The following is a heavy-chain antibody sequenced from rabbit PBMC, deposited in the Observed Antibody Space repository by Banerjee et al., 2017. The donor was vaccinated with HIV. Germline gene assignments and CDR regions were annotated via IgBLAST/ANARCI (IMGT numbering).Heavy chain of an antibody. J-gene: IGHJ4*01. Sequence: QSLEESGGDLVKPGASLTLTCTASGFSFSSSYYMCWVRQAPGKGLEWIACIDAGSSGSTYYASWAKGRFTISKTSLTTVTLQMTSLTAADTATYFCARDHNAGVDNYNLWGQGTLVTVS. V-gene: IGHV1S40*01. D-gene: IGHD4-2*01. CDR3: ARDHNAGVDNYNL. CDR2: IDAGSSGST. CDR1: GFSFSSSYY.